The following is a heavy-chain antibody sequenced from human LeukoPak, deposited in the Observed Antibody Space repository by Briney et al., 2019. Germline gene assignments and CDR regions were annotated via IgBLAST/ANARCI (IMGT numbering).Heavy chain of an antibody. CDR3: AKDHPLYYYDSSPYYFDY. D-gene: IGHD3-22*01. V-gene: IGHV3-23*01. CDR1: GFTFSSYA. Sequence: GGSLRLSCAASGFTFSSYAMSWVRQAPGKGLEWVSAISGSGGSTYYADSVKGRFTISRDNSKNTLYLQMNSLRAEDTAVYYCAKDHPLYYYDSSPYYFDYWGQGTLVTVSS. J-gene: IGHJ4*02. CDR2: ISGSGGST.